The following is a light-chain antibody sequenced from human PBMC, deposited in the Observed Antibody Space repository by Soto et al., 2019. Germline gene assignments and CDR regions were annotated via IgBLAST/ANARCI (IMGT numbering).Light chain of an antibody. V-gene: IGLV2-14*01. CDR3: SSYISSSTLVV. Sequence: QSVLTQPASVSGSPGQSITISCTGTSSDVGGHNYVSWYQHHPGKAPKLMIYEVSNRPSGVSNRFSGSKSGNTASLTISGLQAEDEAHYYCSSYISSSTLVVFGGGTKLTVL. CDR1: SSDVGGHNY. J-gene: IGLJ2*01. CDR2: EVS.